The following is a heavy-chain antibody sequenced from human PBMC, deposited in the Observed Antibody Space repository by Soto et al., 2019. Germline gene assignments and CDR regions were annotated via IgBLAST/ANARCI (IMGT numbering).Heavy chain of an antibody. CDR2: IIPSIGIA. D-gene: IGHD6-25*01. Sequence: QVQLVQSGAEVKKPWSSVKVSCKASGGTFSSYTISCVRQAPGQGLEWMGRIIPSIGIANYAQKFQGRVTITADKSTSTAYMELSSLRSEDTAVYYCARVFAAEGDAFDSWGQGTTVTVSS. J-gene: IGHJ3*02. CDR3: ARVFAAEGDAFDS. CDR1: GGTFSSYT. V-gene: IGHV1-69*02.